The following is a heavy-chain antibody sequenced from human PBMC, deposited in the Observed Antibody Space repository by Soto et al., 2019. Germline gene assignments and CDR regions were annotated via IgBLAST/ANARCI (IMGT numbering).Heavy chain of an antibody. CDR1: GYTFIIFS. V-gene: IGHV1-3*01. CDR2: INPGNGDT. J-gene: IGHJ4*02. Sequence: ASVKVSCKASGYTFIIFSIHWVRQAPGQRLEWMGWINPGNGDTKYSQKFQGRVTITRDASASTAYMELSSLRSEDTALYYCARDPADCWGQGTLVTAPQ. CDR3: ARDPADC.